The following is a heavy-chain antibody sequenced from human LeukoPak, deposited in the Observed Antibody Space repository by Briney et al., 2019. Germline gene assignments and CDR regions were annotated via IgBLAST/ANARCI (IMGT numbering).Heavy chain of an antibody. Sequence: SETLSLTCTVPAGSISSYYWSWIRQPPGKGLEWIGYIYYSGSTSYNPSLRSRVTLSVDRSKSQFSLKLSSVTAADTAVYYCARQPGYSSGWFDCWGQGTLVTVSS. J-gene: IGHJ4*02. CDR3: ARQPGYSSGWFDC. CDR1: AGSISSYY. D-gene: IGHD6-19*01. CDR2: IYYSGST. V-gene: IGHV4-59*01.